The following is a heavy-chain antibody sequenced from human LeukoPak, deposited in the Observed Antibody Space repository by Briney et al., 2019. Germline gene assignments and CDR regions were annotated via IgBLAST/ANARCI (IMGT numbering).Heavy chain of an antibody. CDR3: ARESPRYYYYMDV. V-gene: IGHV1-2*02. CDR1: GYTFTGYY. J-gene: IGHJ6*03. CDR2: INPNSGGT. Sequence: ASVKVSCKASGYTFTGYYMHWVRQAPGQGFEWMGWINPNSGGTNYAQKFQGRVTMTRDTSISTAYMELSRLRSDDTAVYYCARESPRYYYYMDVWGKGTTVTVSS.